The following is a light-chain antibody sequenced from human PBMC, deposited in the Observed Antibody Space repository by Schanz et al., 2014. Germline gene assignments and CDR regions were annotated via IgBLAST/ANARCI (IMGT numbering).Light chain of an antibody. CDR3: AVWDDSLSGV. CDR2: GNN. CDR1: SSNIGAGYD. V-gene: IGLV1-40*01. J-gene: IGLJ1*01. Sequence: QSVLTQPPSVSGAPGQRVTISCTGSSSNIGAGYDVHWYQQFPGTPPRLLIYGNNIRASGVPDRFSGSKSGTSASLAITGLRSEDEGDYFCAVWDDSLSGVFGTGTKLTVL.